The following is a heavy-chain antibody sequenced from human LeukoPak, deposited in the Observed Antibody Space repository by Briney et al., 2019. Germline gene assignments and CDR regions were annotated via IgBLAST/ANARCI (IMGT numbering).Heavy chain of an antibody. CDR3: AREIPGRIAADC. CDR2: IGGRGDGI. D-gene: IGHD2-15*01. CDR1: GFTFSDYS. J-gene: IGHJ4*02. V-gene: IGHV3-48*01. Sequence: GGSLRLSCAASGFTFSDYSMNWVRQAPGKGLEWISYIGGRGDGISFADSVKGRFTVSRDNAKNSLFLQMNRLRGEDTAIYFCAREIPGRIAADCWGQGTLVTVSS.